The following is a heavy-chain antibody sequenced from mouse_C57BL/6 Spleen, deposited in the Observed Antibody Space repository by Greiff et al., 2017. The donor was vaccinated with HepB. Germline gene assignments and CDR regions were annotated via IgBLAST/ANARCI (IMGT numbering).Heavy chain of an antibody. CDR2: INPYNGGT. CDR3: ARRGRDYDYDADVDY. CDR1: GYTFTDYY. D-gene: IGHD2-4*01. Sequence: EVQLQQSGPVLVKPGASVKMSCKASGYTFTDYYMNWVKQSPGKSLEWIGVINPYNGGTSYNQKFKGKATLTVDKSSSTAYMELNSLTSEDAAVYYCARRGRDYDYDADVDYWGQGTTLTVSS. V-gene: IGHV1-19*01. J-gene: IGHJ2*01.